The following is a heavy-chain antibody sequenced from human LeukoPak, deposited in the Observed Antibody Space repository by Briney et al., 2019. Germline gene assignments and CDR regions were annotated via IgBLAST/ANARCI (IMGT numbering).Heavy chain of an antibody. CDR2: IKQDGSEK. CDR1: RFTFSSYW. V-gene: IGHV3-7*03. Sequence: PGGSLRLSCAASRFTFSSYWMSWVRQAPGKGLEWVANIKQDGSEKYYVDSVKGRFTISRDNAKNSLYLQMNSLRAEDTAVYYCARDQRLMVRGVTVDWGQGTLVTVSS. D-gene: IGHD3-10*01. CDR3: ARDQRLMVRGVTVD. J-gene: IGHJ4*02.